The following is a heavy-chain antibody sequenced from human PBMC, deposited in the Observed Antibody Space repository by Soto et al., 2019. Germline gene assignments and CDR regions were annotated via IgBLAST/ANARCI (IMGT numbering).Heavy chain of an antibody. CDR2: IDPSDSYT. D-gene: IGHD1-26*01. CDR1: GYSFTSYW. J-gene: IGHJ6*02. Sequence: GESLKISCKGSGYSFTSYWISWGRQMPGKGLEWMGRIDPSDSYTNYSPSFQGHVTISADKSISTAYLQWSSLKASDTAMYYCARLLVGATPQQHLYGMDVWGQGTTVTVSS. V-gene: IGHV5-10-1*01. CDR3: ARLLVGATPQQHLYGMDV.